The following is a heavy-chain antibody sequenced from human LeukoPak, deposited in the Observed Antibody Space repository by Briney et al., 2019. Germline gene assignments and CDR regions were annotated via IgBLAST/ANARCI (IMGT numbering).Heavy chain of an antibody. CDR1: GFTFSSYA. Sequence: GGSLRLSCAASGFTFSSYAMSWVRQAPGKGLEWVSAISGSGGSTYYADSVKGRFTISRDNSKNTLYLQMNSLRAEDTVVYYCAKYYDSSGYYPTYYFDYWGQGTLVTVSS. J-gene: IGHJ4*02. CDR2: ISGSGGST. D-gene: IGHD3-22*01. CDR3: AKYYDSSGYYPTYYFDY. V-gene: IGHV3-23*01.